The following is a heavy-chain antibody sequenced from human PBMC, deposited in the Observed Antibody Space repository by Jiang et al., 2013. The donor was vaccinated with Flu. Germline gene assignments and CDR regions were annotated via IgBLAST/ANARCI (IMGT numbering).Heavy chain of an antibody. CDR3: ARFGVWYFDL. V-gene: IGHV4-34*01. CDR1: GGSFSGYY. CDR2: INHSGST. J-gene: IGHJ2*01. D-gene: IGHD3-10*01. Sequence: LLKPSETLSLTCAVYGGSFSGYYWSWIRQPPGKGLEWIGEINHSGSTNYNPSLKSRVTISVDTSKNQFSLKLSSVTAADTAVYYCARFGVWYFDLWGRGTLVTVSS.